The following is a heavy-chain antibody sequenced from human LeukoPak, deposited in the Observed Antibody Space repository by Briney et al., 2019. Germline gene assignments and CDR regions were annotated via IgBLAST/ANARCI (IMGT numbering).Heavy chain of an antibody. J-gene: IGHJ4*02. D-gene: IGHD6-19*01. Sequence: PGGSLRLSCAASGFTFDDYAMHWVRQAPGKGLEWVSGISWNSGSIGYADSVKGRFTISRDNAKNSLYLQMNSLRAEDTALYYCARGKAGYYFDYWGQGTLVTVSS. CDR3: ARGKAGYYFDY. V-gene: IGHV3-9*01. CDR1: GFTFDDYA. CDR2: ISWNSGSI.